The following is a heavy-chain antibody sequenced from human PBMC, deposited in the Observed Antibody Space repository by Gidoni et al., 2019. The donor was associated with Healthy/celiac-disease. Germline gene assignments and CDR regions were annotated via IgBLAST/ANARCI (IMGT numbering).Heavy chain of an antibody. CDR1: GYTFTSYD. CDR2: MNPNSGHT. Sequence: QVQLVQSGAEVKKPGASVKVSCTPSGYTFTSYDINWVRQATGQGREWMGWMNPNSGHTGYAQKFQGRVTMTRNTSISTAYRERSSLRSEDKAVYHRARVSSSWYVDNWGQGTLVTVSS. CDR3: ARVSSSWYVDN. V-gene: IGHV1-8*01. J-gene: IGHJ4*02. D-gene: IGHD6-13*01.